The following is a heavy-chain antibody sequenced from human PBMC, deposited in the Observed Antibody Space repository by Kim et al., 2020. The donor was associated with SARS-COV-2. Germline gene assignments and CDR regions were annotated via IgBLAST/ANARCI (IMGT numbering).Heavy chain of an antibody. CDR1: GFTFSDYY. CDR3: ARVGESSSWRSYFDY. Sequence: GGSLRLSCAASGFTFSDYYMSWIRQAPGKGLEWVSYISSSSSYTNYADSVKGRFTISRDNAKHSLYLQMNSLRDEDTAVYYCARVGESSSWRSYFDYWGPGAPVTVSP. CDR2: ISSSSSYT. V-gene: IGHV3-11*06. J-gene: IGHJ4*02. D-gene: IGHD6-13*01.